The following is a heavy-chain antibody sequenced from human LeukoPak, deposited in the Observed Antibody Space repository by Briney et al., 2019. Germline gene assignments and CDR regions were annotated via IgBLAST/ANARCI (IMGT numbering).Heavy chain of an antibody. D-gene: IGHD6-19*01. J-gene: IGHJ4*02. CDR3: ARLIQSGYSSGWYPYY. Sequence: GESLQISCKGSGYSFTSYWIGWVRQMPGKGLEWMGIIYPGDSDTRYSPSFQGQVTISADKSISTAYLQWSSLKASDTAMYYCARLIQSGYSSGWYPYYWGQGTLVTVSS. CDR1: GYSFTSYW. V-gene: IGHV5-51*01. CDR2: IYPGDSDT.